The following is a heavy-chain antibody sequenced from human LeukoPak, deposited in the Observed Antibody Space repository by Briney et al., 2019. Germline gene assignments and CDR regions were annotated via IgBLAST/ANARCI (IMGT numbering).Heavy chain of an antibody. CDR1: GYTFTSSG. J-gene: IGHJ4*02. CDR3: ASDYVISGYFSGGY. V-gene: IGHV1-18*01. CDR2: ISAYNGNT. Sequence: ASVTVTCKGSGYTFTSSGISWVRQAPGQGLEWMGWISAYNGNTNYAQKLPGRVTLTTDTSTGKAYMELRVQITDDTAVYYCASDYVISGYFSGGYWGQGTLVTVSS. D-gene: IGHD3-22*01.